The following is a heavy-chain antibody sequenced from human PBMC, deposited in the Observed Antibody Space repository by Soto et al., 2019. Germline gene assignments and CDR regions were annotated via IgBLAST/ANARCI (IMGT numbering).Heavy chain of an antibody. J-gene: IGHJ4*02. CDR3: ARSFMVPVDFFDY. V-gene: IGHV4-59*01. Sequence: SETLSLTCTVSNGSLSSNYWSWIRQSPGKGLEWIGNIYYSVSTNYNPSLKSRVTMSVDTSKNQFTLKLSSVTAADTGVYFCARSFMVPVDFFDYWGQGTPGNVS. CDR2: IYYSVST. CDR1: NGSLSSNY. D-gene: IGHD3-10*01.